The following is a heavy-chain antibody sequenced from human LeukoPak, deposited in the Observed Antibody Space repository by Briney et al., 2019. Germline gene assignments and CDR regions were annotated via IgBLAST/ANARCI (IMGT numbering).Heavy chain of an antibody. J-gene: IGHJ4*02. Sequence: GGSLRLSCAASGFTFNKYWMSWVRQAPGKGQEWVANIKEDGSQKYYLASVKGRFTISRDNAKNSLYLQMNSLRAEDTAVYYCARLPLTERRHFEYWGQGTLVTVS. CDR1: GFTFNKYW. D-gene: IGHD5-24*01. CDR2: IKEDGSQK. CDR3: ARLPLTERRHFEY. V-gene: IGHV3-7*05.